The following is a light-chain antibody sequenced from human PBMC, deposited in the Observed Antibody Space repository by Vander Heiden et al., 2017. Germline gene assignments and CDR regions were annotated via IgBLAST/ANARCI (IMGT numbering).Light chain of an antibody. Sequence: QSALTQTPSVSGSPGQSITMSCTGTRSDVGGYNLVSWYQRHPGKAPELMIYEDKKRPSGISNRFSGSKSGNTASLTVSGLQPEDEADYYCCSYAGSSTVIFGGGTDLTVL. CDR1: RSDVGGYNL. CDR2: EDK. J-gene: IGLJ2*01. CDR3: CSYAGSSTVI. V-gene: IGLV2-23*01.